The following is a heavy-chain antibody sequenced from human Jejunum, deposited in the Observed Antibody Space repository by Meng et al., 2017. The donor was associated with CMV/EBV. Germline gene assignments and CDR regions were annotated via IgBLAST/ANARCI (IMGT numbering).Heavy chain of an antibody. CDR1: RNNV. Sequence: RNNVWNLVRQSPGKGLEWIGEIYSSGEVNYNPSLKSRVTVSMESSKNQFSLKLNSVTAADTAVYYCARGRTCSISACYRGPSLDYWGQGTLVTVSS. D-gene: IGHD1-26*01. J-gene: IGHJ4*02. V-gene: IGHV4-4*02. CDR2: IYSSGEV. CDR3: ARGRTCSISACYRGPSLDY.